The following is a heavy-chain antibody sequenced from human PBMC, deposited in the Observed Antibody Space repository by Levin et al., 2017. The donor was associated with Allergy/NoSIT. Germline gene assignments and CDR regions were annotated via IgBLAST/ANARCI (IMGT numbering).Heavy chain of an antibody. V-gene: IGHV1-69*04. CDR2: TIPIFGKV. CDR3: AWFISSSSIDY. CDR1: GGTLSTYV. J-gene: IGHJ4*02. Sequence: SVKVSCKTSGGTLSTYVITWVRQAPGQGLEWMGMTIPIFGKVTYAQKFQGRVTITADKATATAYMELSSLRSDDTAVYFCAWFISSSSIDYWGQGTLVTVSS. D-gene: IGHD6-6*01.